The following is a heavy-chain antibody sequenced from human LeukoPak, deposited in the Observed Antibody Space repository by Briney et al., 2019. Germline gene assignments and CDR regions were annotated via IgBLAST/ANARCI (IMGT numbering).Heavy chain of an antibody. CDR3: AKGLTGGPYAFDI. Sequence: GGSLRLSCAASGFTFSSYAMSWVRQAPGKGLEWVSAISGSGGSTYYADSVKGRLTISRDNSKNTLYLQMNSLRAEDTAVYYCAKGLTGGPYAFDIWGQGTMVTVSS. J-gene: IGHJ3*02. CDR2: ISGSGGST. V-gene: IGHV3-23*01. D-gene: IGHD7-27*01. CDR1: GFTFSSYA.